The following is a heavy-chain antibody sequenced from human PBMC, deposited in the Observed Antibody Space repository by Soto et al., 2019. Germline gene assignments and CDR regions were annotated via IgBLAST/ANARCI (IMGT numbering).Heavy chain of an antibody. CDR1: GFSLSTSGVG. D-gene: IGHD3-10*01. V-gene: IGHV2-5*01. Sequence: QITLKESGPTLVKPTQTLTLTCTFSGFSLSTSGVGVGWIRQPPGKALEWLALIYWYDDKRYSPFLKSRLTITKDTSKNQVVLTMTNMVPVDTATYYCTRGSGSLDAFDIWGQGTMVTVSS. CDR3: TRGSGSLDAFDI. CDR2: IYWYDDK. J-gene: IGHJ3*02.